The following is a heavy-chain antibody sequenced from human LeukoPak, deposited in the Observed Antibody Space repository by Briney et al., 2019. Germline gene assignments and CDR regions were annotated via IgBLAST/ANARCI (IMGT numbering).Heavy chain of an antibody. CDR3: AKAFFYPGVNDSGDS. CDR2: IKQDGSEK. D-gene: IGHD4-17*01. V-gene: IGHV3-7*01. Sequence: GGSLRLSCAASGFTFSSYWMSWVRQAPGKGLEWVANIKQDGSEKYYVDSVKGRFTISRDNAKNSLYLQMNSLRAEDTAVYYCAKAFFYPGVNDSGDSWGQGTLVTVSS. J-gene: IGHJ4*02. CDR1: GFTFSSYW.